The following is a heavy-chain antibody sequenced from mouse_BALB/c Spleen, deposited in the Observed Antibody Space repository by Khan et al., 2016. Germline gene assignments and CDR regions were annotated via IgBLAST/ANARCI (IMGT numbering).Heavy chain of an antibody. J-gene: IGHJ3*01. CDR3: ARGWDGAWFAY. V-gene: IGHV1-85*01. CDR2: IFPGDGST. CDR1: GYTFTSYD. Sequence: QVRLQQSGAELVKPGASVKLSCKASGYTFTSYDINWVRQRPEQGLERIGWIFPGDGSTTHTEKFKGKATQTTDKFSSTAYMQLSRLTSESSAIYFYARGWDGAWFAYWGQGNLVTVSA. D-gene: IGHD4-1*01.